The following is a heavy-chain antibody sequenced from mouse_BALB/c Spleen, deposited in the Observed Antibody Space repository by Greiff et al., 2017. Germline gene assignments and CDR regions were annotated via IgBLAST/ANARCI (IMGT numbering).Heavy chain of an antibody. CDR3: ARGGNYVPY. V-gene: IGHV3-6*02. CDR1: GYSITSGYY. J-gene: IGHJ3*01. Sequence: DVKLQESGPGLVKPSQSLSLTCSVTGYSITSGYYWNWIRQFPGNKLEWMGYISYDGSNNYNPSLKNRISITRDTSKNQFFLKLNSVTTEDTATYYCARGGNYVPYWGQGTLVTVSA. D-gene: IGHD2-1*01. CDR2: ISYDGSN.